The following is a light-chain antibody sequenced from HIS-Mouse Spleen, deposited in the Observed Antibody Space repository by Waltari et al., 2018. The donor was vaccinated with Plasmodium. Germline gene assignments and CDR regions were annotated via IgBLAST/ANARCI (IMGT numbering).Light chain of an antibody. J-gene: IGLJ2*01. CDR2: EVS. Sequence: QSALTQPPSASGSPGHSVPIPCTGTSSDVVGYNYVSWYQQPPGKAPKLRIYEVSKRPSGVPDRFSGSKSGNTASLTVSGLQAEDEADYYCSSYAGSNNLVFGGGTKLTVL. V-gene: IGLV2-8*01. CDR1: SSDVVGYNY. CDR3: SSYAGSNNLV.